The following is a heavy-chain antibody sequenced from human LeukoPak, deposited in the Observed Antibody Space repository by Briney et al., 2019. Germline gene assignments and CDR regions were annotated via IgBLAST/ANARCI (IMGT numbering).Heavy chain of an antibody. CDR1: GGSISSRIYY. Sequence: KPSETLSLTCIVSGGSISSRIYYWGWIRQPPGKGLEWIGSIYYSGSTYYNSSLKGRVTISVDTSKNQFSLKLSSVTAADTAVYYCANNLDSWGQGTLVTVSS. CDR2: IYYSGST. CDR3: ANNLDS. J-gene: IGHJ4*02. V-gene: IGHV4-39*01.